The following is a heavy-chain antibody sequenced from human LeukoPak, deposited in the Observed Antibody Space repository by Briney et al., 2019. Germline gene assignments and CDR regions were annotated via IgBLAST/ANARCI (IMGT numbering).Heavy chain of an antibody. CDR1: GYTFTSYG. J-gene: IGHJ4*02. V-gene: IGHV1-69*06. CDR3: ARSSIIAAAGPYYFDY. CDR2: IIPIFGTA. D-gene: IGHD6-13*01. Sequence: RASVKVSCKASGYTFTSYGISWVRQAPGQGLEWMGGIIPIFGTANYAQKFQGRVTITADKSTSTAYMELSSLRSEDTAVYYCARSSIIAAAGPYYFDYWGQGTLVTVSS.